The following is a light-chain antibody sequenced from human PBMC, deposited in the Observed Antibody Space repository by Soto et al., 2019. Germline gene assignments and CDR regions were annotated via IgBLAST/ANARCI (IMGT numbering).Light chain of an antibody. CDR3: SSHSNITPYV. CDR1: SRDVGAYNY. J-gene: IGLJ1*01. CDR2: DVT. Sequence: SALTQPASVSGSPGQSLTISCTGNSRDVGAYNYVSWYQQHPGKAPKLMVYDVTNRPSGVSDRFSGSKSGNTASLTISGLQAEDEVDYFCSSHSNITPYVFGTGSKVTVL. V-gene: IGLV2-14*01.